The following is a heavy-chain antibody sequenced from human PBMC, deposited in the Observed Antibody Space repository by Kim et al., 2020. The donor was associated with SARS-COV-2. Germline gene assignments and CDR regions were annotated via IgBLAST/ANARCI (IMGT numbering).Heavy chain of an antibody. CDR1: GFSFSRFD. CDR2: TGTTDNT. Sequence: GGSLRLSCVGSGFSFSRFDMSWVRQRPGKGLEWVAATGTTDNTFYSVSAKGRFSVSREDATSSFYLQMNSLIAGDTAVYYCARSNAAARFRLDVWGQGTT. V-gene: IGHV3-13*04. J-gene: IGHJ6*02. CDR3: ARSNAAARFRLDV. D-gene: IGHD6-13*01.